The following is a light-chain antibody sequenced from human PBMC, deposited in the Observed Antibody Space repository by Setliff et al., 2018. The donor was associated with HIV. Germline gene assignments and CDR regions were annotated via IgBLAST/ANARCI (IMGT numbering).Light chain of an antibody. CDR3: CSYTSISTYV. CDR2: DVS. Sequence: ALTQPASVSGSPGQSITISCTGTSSDVGRYNYVSWYQQHPGKTPKLIIYDVSKWPSGVSNRFSASKSGNTASLTISGLQAEDEADYYCCSYTSISTYVFGTGTKVTVL. V-gene: IGLV2-14*03. CDR1: SSDVGRYNY. J-gene: IGLJ1*01.